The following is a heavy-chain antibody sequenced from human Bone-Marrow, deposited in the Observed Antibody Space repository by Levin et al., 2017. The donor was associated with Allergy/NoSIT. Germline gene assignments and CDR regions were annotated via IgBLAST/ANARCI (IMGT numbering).Heavy chain of an antibody. J-gene: IGHJ3*02. V-gene: IGHV3-9*01. CDR2: ISWNSRSI. Sequence: SLKISCVASGLTFEDYAMHWVRQAPGKGLECVSSISWNSRSIRYADSVKGRFTVSRDNAKNSLYLQMDSLRPEDTALYFCARDKGYEVDSAMNDAFDIWGQGTMVTVSS. D-gene: IGHD5-18*01. CDR3: ARDKGYEVDSAMNDAFDI. CDR1: GLTFEDYA.